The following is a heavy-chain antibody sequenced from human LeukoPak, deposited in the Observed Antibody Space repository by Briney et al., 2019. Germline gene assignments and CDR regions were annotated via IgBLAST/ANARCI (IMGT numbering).Heavy chain of an antibody. Sequence: PGGSLRLSCAASGFTFTTYWMSWVRQAPGKGLEWVANIKEDGSEKNYVDSVKGRFTIFRDNVKNSLYLQMNSLRAEDTAVYYCARCLLAAPGIDYWGQGALVTVSS. CDR3: ARCLLAAPGIDY. J-gene: IGHJ4*02. V-gene: IGHV3-7*04. CDR1: GFTFTTYW. D-gene: IGHD6-13*01. CDR2: IKEDGSEK.